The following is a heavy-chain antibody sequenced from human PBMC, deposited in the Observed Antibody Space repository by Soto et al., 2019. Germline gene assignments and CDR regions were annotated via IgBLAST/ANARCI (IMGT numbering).Heavy chain of an antibody. CDR1: GFTFSSYA. J-gene: IGHJ6*02. D-gene: IGHD3-10*02. Sequence: EVQLLESGGGLGQPGGSLRLSCAASGFTFSSYAMTWVRQAPGRGLEWVSAISGSGSPTYYADSVKGRFTISRDNSKNALLLQLDRLRADDPAVYYCARGMSGGTYNLYAGIGVWCHGSTVSVSS. CDR3: ARGMSGGTYNLYAGIGV. V-gene: IGHV3-23*01. CDR2: ISGSGSPT.